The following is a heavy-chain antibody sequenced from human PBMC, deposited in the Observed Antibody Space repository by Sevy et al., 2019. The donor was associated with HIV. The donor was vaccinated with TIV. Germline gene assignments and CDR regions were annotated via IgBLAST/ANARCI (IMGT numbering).Heavy chain of an antibody. CDR1: GFTFSSYA. Sequence: GGSLRLSCAASGFTFSSYAMSWVRQAPGKGLEWVSTFSFGCGTITYADSVKGRFTISRDNSKNTLYLQMHSLRAEDTAVYYCAREGCSKPHDYWGQGTLVTVSS. J-gene: IGHJ4*02. CDR3: AREGCSKPHDY. CDR2: FSFGCGTI. V-gene: IGHV3-23*01. D-gene: IGHD3-10*02.